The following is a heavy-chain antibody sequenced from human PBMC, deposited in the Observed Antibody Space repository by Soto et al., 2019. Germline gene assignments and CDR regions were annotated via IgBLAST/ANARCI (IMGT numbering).Heavy chain of an antibody. CDR2: IDPSDSYT. V-gene: IGHV5-10-1*03. Sequence: EVQLVQSGAEVKKPGESLRISCKGSGYSFTSYWISWVRQMPGKGLEWMGRIDPSDSYTNYSPSFQGHVTISADKSISTAYLQWSSLKASDTAMYYCARHAFPFGGVQGGGSAFDIWGQGTMVTVSS. CDR3: ARHAFPFGGVQGGGSAFDI. D-gene: IGHD3-16*01. J-gene: IGHJ3*02. CDR1: GYSFTSYW.